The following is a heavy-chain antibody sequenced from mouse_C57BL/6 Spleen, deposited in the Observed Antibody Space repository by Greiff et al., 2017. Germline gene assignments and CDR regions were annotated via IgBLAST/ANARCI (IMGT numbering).Heavy chain of an antibody. CDR3: ANYDGYYVYAMDY. Sequence: VQLQESGPELVKPGASVKISCKASGYAFSSSWMNWVKQRPGKGLEWIGRIYPGDGDTNYNGKFKGKATLTADKSSSTAYMQLSSLTSEDSAVYFCANYDGYYVYAMDYWGQGTSVTVSS. CDR2: IYPGDGDT. CDR1: GYAFSSSW. J-gene: IGHJ4*01. D-gene: IGHD2-3*01. V-gene: IGHV1-82*01.